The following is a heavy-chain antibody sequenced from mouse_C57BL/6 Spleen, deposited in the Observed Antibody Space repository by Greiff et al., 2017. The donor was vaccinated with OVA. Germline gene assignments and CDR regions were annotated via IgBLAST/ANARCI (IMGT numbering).Heavy chain of an antibody. J-gene: IGHJ2*01. Sequence: VQLQQSGPGLVKPSQSLSLTCSVTGYSITSGYYWNWIRQFPGNKLEWMGYISYDGSNNYNPSLKNRISITRDTSKNQFFLKLNSVTTEDTATYYCARGGGSSFDYWGQGTTLTVSS. V-gene: IGHV3-6*01. CDR3: ARGGGSSFDY. D-gene: IGHD1-1*01. CDR2: ISYDGSN. CDR1: GYSITSGYY.